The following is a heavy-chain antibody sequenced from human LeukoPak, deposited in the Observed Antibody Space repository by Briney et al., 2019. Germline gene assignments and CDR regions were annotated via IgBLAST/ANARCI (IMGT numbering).Heavy chain of an antibody. D-gene: IGHD3-9*01. V-gene: IGHV3-48*04. CDR3: ARGSSNYDILTGYQYYYYFYMDV. CDR1: GFTFSSYS. Sequence: GGSLRLSCAASGFTFSSYSMNWVRQAPGKGLEWVSYISSSSTIYYADSVKGRFTISRDNAKDSLYLQMNSLRAEDTALYYCARGSSNYDILTGYQYYYYFYMDVWGRGTTVIVSS. CDR2: ISSSSTI. J-gene: IGHJ6*03.